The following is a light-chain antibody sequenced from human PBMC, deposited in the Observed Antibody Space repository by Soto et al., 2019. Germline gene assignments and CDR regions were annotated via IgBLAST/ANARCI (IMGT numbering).Light chain of an antibody. CDR1: SSDVGGYNF. J-gene: IGLJ1*01. V-gene: IGLV2-14*03. Sequence: QSVLTQPASVFGSPGQSITFSCTGTSSDVGGYNFVSWYQQHPGKAPKLMIYEVSSRPSGVSNRSSASKSGNTASLTISGLQPEDEADYYCSSYTTSSTVVFGTGTKVTVL. CDR3: SSYTTSSTVV. CDR2: EVS.